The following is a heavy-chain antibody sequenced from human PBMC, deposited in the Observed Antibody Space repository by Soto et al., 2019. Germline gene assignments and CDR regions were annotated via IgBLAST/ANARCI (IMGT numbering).Heavy chain of an antibody. D-gene: IGHD1-26*01. Sequence: QVQLVQSGAEVKKPGASVKVSCKASGYTFTSYDINWLRQATGQGLEGMGWMNPNSGNTGYAQKFQGRVTMTRNTSISKAYMELSSLRSEDTAVYYCARGLPCALMGSYYYYGMDVWGQGPTVTVSS. CDR2: MNPNSGNT. CDR1: GYTFTSYD. J-gene: IGHJ6*02. CDR3: ARGLPCALMGSYYYYGMDV. V-gene: IGHV1-8*01.